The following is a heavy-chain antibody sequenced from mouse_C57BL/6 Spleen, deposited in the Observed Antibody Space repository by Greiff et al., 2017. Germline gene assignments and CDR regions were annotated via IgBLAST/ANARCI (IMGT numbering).Heavy chain of an antibody. V-gene: IGHV3-6*01. CDR3: ASPHYYGSSPWYFDV. Sequence: VQLKESGPGLVKPSQSLSLTCSVTGYSITSGYYWNWIRQFPGNKLEWMGYISYDGSNNYNPSLKNRISITRDTSKNQFFLKLNSVTTEDTATYYCASPHYYGSSPWYFDVWGTGTTVTVSS. D-gene: IGHD1-1*01. CDR2: ISYDGSN. CDR1: GYSITSGYY. J-gene: IGHJ1*03.